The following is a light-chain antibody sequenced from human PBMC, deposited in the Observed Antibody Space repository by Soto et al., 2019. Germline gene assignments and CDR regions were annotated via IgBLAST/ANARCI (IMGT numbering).Light chain of an antibody. V-gene: IGLV2-23*01. CDR2: EGS. Sequence: QSVLTQPAPLSGSPGQSITLSRTGTSIDVGSYNLVSWYQQHPGKAPKLMIYEGSKRPPGVSNRFSGSKSGNTASLTISGLQAEDEADYYCCSYAGSSYVFGTGTKVTVL. CDR1: SIDVGSYNL. CDR3: CSYAGSSYV. J-gene: IGLJ1*01.